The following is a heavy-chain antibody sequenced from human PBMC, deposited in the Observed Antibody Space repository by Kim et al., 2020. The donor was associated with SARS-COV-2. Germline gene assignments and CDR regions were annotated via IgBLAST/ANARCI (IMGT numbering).Heavy chain of an antibody. Sequence: GGSLRLSCAASGFTFSDYYMSWIRQAPGKGLEWVSYISSSGSTIYYADSVKGRFTISRDNAKNSLYLQMNSLRAEDTAVYYCASQVAMGGYYYYGMDVWGQGTTVTVSS. CDR2: ISSSGSTI. V-gene: IGHV3-11*01. CDR1: GFTFSDYY. D-gene: IGHD3-16*01. J-gene: IGHJ6*02. CDR3: ASQVAMGGYYYYGMDV.